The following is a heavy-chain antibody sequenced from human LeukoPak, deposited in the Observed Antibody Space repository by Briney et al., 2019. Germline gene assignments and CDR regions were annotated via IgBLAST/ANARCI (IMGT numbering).Heavy chain of an antibody. CDR3: AKDIQLST. V-gene: IGHV3-23*01. D-gene: IGHD5-24*01. CDR1: GFTFSVAA. CDR2: IGASGEST. Sequence: PGGSLRLSCAASGFTFSVAAMTWVRQAPGKGLEWVSLIGASGESTYYADPVKGRFTISRDNSKNTLSLQMNSLRVEDMAMYFCAKDIQLSTWGLGTMVTVSS. J-gene: IGHJ3*01.